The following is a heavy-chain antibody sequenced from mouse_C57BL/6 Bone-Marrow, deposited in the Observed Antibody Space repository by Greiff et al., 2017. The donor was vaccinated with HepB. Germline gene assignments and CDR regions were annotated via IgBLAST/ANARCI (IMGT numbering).Heavy chain of an antibody. D-gene: IGHD1-1*01. CDR2: ISNLAYSI. CDR1: GFTFSDYG. Sequence: EVQGVESGGGLVQPGGSLKLSCAASGFTFSDYGMAWVRQAPRKGPEWVAFISNLAYSIYYADTVTGRFTISRENAKNTLYLEMSSLRSEDTAMYYCARPRITTVVATDWYFDVWGTGTTVTVSS. V-gene: IGHV5-15*01. CDR3: ARPRITTVVATDWYFDV. J-gene: IGHJ1*03.